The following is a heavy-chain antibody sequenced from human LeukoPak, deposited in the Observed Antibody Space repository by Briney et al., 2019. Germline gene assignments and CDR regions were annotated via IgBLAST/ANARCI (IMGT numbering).Heavy chain of an antibody. CDR3: ARDPAAAGHNYYYYYYMDV. J-gene: IGHJ6*03. D-gene: IGHD6-13*01. CDR2: ISSSGSTI. V-gene: IGHV3-48*03. Sequence: GGSLRLSCAASGFTFSSYEMNWVRQAPGKGLEWVSYISSSGSTIYYADSVKGRFTTSRDNAKNSLYLQMNSLRAEDTALYYCARDPAAAGHNYYYYYYMDVWGKGTTVTVSS. CDR1: GFTFSSYE.